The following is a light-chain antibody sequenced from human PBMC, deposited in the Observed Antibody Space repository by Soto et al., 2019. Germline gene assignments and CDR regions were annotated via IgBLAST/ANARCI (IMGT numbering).Light chain of an antibody. Sequence: QSALTQPASVSGSPGQSITISCTGTSSDVCSYNYVSWYQQHPGKAPKLMIYEVSNRPSGVSDRFSGSKSGNTASLTISGLQAEDEADYYCSSYTSTATRVFGGGTKVTVL. CDR3: SSYTSTATRV. CDR2: EVS. V-gene: IGLV2-14*01. J-gene: IGLJ3*02. CDR1: SSDVCSYNY.